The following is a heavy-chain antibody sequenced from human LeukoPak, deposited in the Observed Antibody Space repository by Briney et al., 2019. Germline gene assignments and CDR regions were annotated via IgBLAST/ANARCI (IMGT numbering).Heavy chain of an antibody. Sequence: GGSLRLSCAASGFTFSSYGMHWVRQAPGKELEWVAVIWYDGSNKYYADSVKGRFTISRDNSKNTLYLQMNSLRAEDTAVYYCARDLRWPYSSGWTGFDYWGQGTLVTVSS. D-gene: IGHD6-19*01. CDR1: GFTFSSYG. V-gene: IGHV3-33*01. CDR3: ARDLRWPYSSGWTGFDY. CDR2: IWYDGSNK. J-gene: IGHJ4*02.